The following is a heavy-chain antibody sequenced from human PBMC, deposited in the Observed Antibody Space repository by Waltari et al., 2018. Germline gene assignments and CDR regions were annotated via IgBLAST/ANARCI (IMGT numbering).Heavy chain of an antibody. CDR3: AKDSSGYQDRLDY. CDR1: GFTFDDYG. D-gene: IGHD3-22*01. J-gene: IGHJ4*02. Sequence: EVQLVESGGGVVQPGGSLRLSCAASGFTFDDYGRHWGRQAPGKGLEWVSLISGDGGSTYYADSVKGRFTISRDNSKNSLYLQMNSLRTEDTALYYCAKDSSGYQDRLDYWGQGTLVTVSS. CDR2: ISGDGGST. V-gene: IGHV3-43*02.